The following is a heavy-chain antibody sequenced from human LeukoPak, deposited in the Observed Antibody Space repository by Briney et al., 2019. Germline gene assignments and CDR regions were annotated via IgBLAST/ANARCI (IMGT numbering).Heavy chain of an antibody. CDR1: GFTFSSYA. CDR3: AKAPPLQLWSRRNYFDY. CDR2: ISGSGGST. J-gene: IGHJ4*02. D-gene: IGHD5-18*01. V-gene: IGHV3-23*01. Sequence: HPGGSLRLSCAASGFTFSSYAMSWVRQAPGKGLEWVSAISGSGGSTYYADSVKGRFTISRDNSKNTLYLQMNSLRAEDTAVYYYAKAPPLQLWSRRNYFDYWGQETRVTVSS.